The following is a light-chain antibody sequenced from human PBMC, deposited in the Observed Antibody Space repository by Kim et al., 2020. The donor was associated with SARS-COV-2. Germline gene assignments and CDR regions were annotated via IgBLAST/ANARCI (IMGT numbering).Light chain of an antibody. CDR2: GKN. J-gene: IGLJ2*01. Sequence: SSELTQDPAVSVALGQTVRITCQGDSLRSYYASWYQQKPGQAPVLVIYGKNNRPSGIPDRFSGPSSGNTASLTITGAQAEDEADYYCNSRDSSGNHAFGG. V-gene: IGLV3-19*01. CDR3: NSRDSSGNHA. CDR1: SLRSYY.